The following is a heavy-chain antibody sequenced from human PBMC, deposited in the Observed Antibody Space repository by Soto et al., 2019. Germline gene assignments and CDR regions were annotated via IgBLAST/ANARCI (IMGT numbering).Heavy chain of an antibody. J-gene: IGHJ4*02. D-gene: IGHD1-1*01. CDR3: TRDTTGPDDH. CDR2: INPDGSTT. CDR1: GFTLSRYW. V-gene: IGHV3-74*01. Sequence: EVQLVESGGGLVQPGGSLRLSFAASGFTLSRYWVHWVRQVPGKGLVWVSRINPDGSTTNYADSVKGRFTVSRDNAKNTVYLHMNSLRAEDTAVYYCTRDTTGPDDHWGQGTLVTVSS.